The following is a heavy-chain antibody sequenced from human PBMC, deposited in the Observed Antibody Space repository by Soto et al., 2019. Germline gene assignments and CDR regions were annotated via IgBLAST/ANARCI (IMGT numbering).Heavy chain of an antibody. CDR1: GINFSDHF. CDR2: ISGSGTTI. J-gene: IGHJ3*02. CDR3: ARDGRYKTPYDGFDT. V-gene: IGHV3-11*01. Sequence: QAQVVGSGGGLVKPGGSLRLSCATSGINFSDHFMAWIRLSPGKGLEWIAYISGSGTTIYYADSVRGRFTISRDNANDSLYLQMHSLRAEDTAVYYCARDGRYKTPYDGFDTWGQGTMVTVSS. D-gene: IGHD1-26*01.